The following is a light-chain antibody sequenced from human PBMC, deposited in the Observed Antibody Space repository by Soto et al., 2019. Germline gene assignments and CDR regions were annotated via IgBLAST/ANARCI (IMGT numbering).Light chain of an antibody. CDR3: LQYNNGPPLT. CDR1: QSISSY. Sequence: DIPMTQCPSSLSAYEGDIVTITCRASQSISSYLNWYQQKPGKAPKLLIYAASSLQSGVPSRFSGSGSGTDFTLTISSLQPEDFAVYYCLQYNNGPPLTFGQGTRLEIK. CDR2: AAS. V-gene: IGKV1-39*01. J-gene: IGKJ5*01.